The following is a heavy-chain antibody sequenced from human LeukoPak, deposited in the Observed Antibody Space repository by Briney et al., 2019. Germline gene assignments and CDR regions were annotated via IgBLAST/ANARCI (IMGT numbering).Heavy chain of an antibody. V-gene: IGHV4-59*08. CDR1: RGSISGFY. CDR3: ARRTRYSNYAWRDFDYYYGMDV. Sequence: SETLSLTCTVSRGSISGFYWSWIRQPPGKGLEWIGYIYYSGDSNYNPSLKSRVTMSLDTSKNQLSLRLSSVTAADTAVYYCARRTRYSNYAWRDFDYYYGMDVWGQGTTVTVSS. CDR2: IYYSGDS. D-gene: IGHD4-11*01. J-gene: IGHJ6*02.